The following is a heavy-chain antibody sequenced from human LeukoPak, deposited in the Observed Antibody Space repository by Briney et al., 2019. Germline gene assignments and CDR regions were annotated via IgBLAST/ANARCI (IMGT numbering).Heavy chain of an antibody. CDR3: AREGLYSSSSGGYYYMDV. CDR1: GFTFSDYY. D-gene: IGHD6-6*01. J-gene: IGHJ6*03. CDR2: ISSSGSTI. V-gene: IGHV3-11*01. Sequence: GGSLRLSCAASGFTFSDYYMSWTRQAPGKGLEWVSYISSSGSTIYYADSVKGRFTISRDNAKNSLYLQMNSLRAEDTAVYYCAREGLYSSSSGGYYYMDVWGKGTTVTVSS.